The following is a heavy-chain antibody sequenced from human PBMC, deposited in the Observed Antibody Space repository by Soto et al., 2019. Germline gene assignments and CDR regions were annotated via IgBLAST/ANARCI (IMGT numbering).Heavy chain of an antibody. V-gene: IGHV1-69*12. J-gene: IGHJ6*02. Sequence: QVQLVQSGAEVKKPGSSVKVSCKASGGSLSNYGISWVRQAPGQGLEWMGAIIPVFGTPNYAQKFQDRFTITADESTTTVYMEVRSLTSEDTAGFYCARGDATKIVVTTYYAMDVWGQGTTVTVSS. CDR1: GGSLSNYG. CDR2: IIPVFGTP. CDR3: ARGDATKIVVTTYYAMDV. D-gene: IGHD3-22*01.